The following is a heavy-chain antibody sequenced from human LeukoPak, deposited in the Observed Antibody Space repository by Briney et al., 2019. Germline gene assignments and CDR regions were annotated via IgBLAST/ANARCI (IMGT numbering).Heavy chain of an antibody. Sequence: ASVKVSCKESGYTFTSYGISWVRQTPGQGLEWMEGNSAYNGNTNYAQKLPGRGTMTTSTSTSTACMELRSLRIDDPAGYFGARDRVSFYYCGQGNLVTVSS. CDR1: GYTFTSYG. V-gene: IGHV1-18*01. J-gene: IGHJ4*02. CDR2: NSAYNGNT. D-gene: IGHD3-10*01. CDR3: ARDRVSFYY.